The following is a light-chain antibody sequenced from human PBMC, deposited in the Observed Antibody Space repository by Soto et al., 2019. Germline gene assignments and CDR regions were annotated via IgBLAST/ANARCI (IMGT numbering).Light chain of an antibody. V-gene: IGKV1-39*01. Sequence: DIQMTQSPSSLSASVGDRVTITCRASQSISGHLNWYQHKPGKAPELLIYATSTLHIGVPSRFSGSGSGTDFSLTISSLQPEDFATYYCQQSYTTPRTFGQGTKVEIK. CDR1: QSISGH. CDR2: ATS. J-gene: IGKJ1*01. CDR3: QQSYTTPRT.